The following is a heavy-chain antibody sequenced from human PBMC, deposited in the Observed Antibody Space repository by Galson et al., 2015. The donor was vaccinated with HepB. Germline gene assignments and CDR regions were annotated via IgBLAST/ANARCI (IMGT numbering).Heavy chain of an antibody. Sequence: SLRLSCAAFGFTFSSYAMHWVRQAPGKGLEYVSAISSNGGSTYYADSVKGRFTISRDNSKNTLYLQMSSLRAEDTAVYYCVKSRSGSYAPYYFDYWGQGTLVTVSS. D-gene: IGHD3-10*01. CDR1: GFTFSSYA. CDR2: ISSNGGST. CDR3: VKSRSGSYAPYYFDY. J-gene: IGHJ4*02. V-gene: IGHV3-64D*06.